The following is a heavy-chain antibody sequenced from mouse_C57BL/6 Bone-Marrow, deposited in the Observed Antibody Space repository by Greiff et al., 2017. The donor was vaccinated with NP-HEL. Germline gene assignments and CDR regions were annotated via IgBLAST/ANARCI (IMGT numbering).Heavy chain of an antibody. CDR1: GYTFTSYW. CDR3: AISGLSTMVTTSFY. D-gene: IGHD2-2*01. V-gene: IGHV1-74*01. J-gene: IGHJ2*01. CDR2: IHPSDSDT. Sequence: QVQLKESGAELVKPGASVKVSCKASGYTFTSYWMHWVKQRPGQGLEWIGRIHPSDSDTNYNQKFKGKATLTVDKSSSTAYMQLSSLTSEDSAVYYCAISGLSTMVTTSFYWGQGTTLTVSS.